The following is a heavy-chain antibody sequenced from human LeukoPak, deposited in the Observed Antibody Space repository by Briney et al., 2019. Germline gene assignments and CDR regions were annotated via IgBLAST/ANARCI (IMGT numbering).Heavy chain of an antibody. V-gene: IGHV1-2*02. J-gene: IGHJ5*02. CDR2: INPNSGGT. Sequence: ASVKVSCKASGYTFTGYYMHWVRQAPGQGLEWMGWINPNSGGTKYAQRFQGRVTMTRDTSISTAYMELSRLRSDDTAVYYCARAEDIVLVPAADNWFDPWGQGTLVTVSS. D-gene: IGHD2-2*01. CDR1: GYTFTGYY. CDR3: ARAEDIVLVPAADNWFDP.